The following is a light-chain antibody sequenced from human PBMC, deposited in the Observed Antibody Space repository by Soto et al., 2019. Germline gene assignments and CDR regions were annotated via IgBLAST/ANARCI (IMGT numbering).Light chain of an antibody. CDR3: QHHNSYSQT. J-gene: IGKJ1*01. CDR2: GAS. Sequence: DIQITKSPPTLSASVGDRVTITCRASQSIRHYLAWYQQRPGKAPKLLIYGASTLQSGVPSRFSGSGSGTEFTLTISSLQPDDFGTYFCQHHNSYSQTFGQGTKVEIK. CDR1: QSIRHY. V-gene: IGKV1-5*01.